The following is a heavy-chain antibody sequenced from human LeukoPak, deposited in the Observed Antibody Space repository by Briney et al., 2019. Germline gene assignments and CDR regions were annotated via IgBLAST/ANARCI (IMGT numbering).Heavy chain of an antibody. Sequence: GGSLRLSCAASGFTFSSYAMSWVRQAPGKGLEWVANIKQDGSEKYFGDSVKGRFTMSRDNAKSSLYLQMNSLRAEDTAAYYCARINFYDFWTADYWGQGSLVTVSS. J-gene: IGHJ4*02. CDR3: ARINFYDFWTADY. D-gene: IGHD3-3*01. CDR2: IKQDGSEK. V-gene: IGHV3-7*01. CDR1: GFTFSSYA.